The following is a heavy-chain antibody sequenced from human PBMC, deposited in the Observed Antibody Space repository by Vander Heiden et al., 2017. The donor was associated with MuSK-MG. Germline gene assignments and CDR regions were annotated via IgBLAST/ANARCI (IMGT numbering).Heavy chain of an antibody. V-gene: IGHV1-18*01. CDR2: ISAYNGNT. J-gene: IGHJ4*02. Sequence: VQLVQSGAEVKKPGASVKVSCKASGYTFPSSGISWVRQAAGQGLESRGWISAYNGNTNNAQKLQGRGTMSTDPSTSTADMKLRSLISDHTPVYYCARVNGPSWYDDCGSGHPFDYCGQGRLGTLTP. D-gene: IGHD3-3*01. CDR3: ARVNGPSWYDDCGSGHPFDY. CDR1: GYTFPSSG.